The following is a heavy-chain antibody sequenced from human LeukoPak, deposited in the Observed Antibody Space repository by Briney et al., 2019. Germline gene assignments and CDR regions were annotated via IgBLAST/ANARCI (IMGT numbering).Heavy chain of an antibody. V-gene: IGHV4-59*08. CDR1: GGSISSHY. J-gene: IGHJ6*02. Sequence: SETLSLTCTVSGGSISSHYWSWIRQPPGKGLEGMGYIYYSGSTNYNPSLKSRVTISVDTSKNQFSLKLISLTAADTGVYYCARSEEGYYYYGMEVWGQGTTVTVSS. CDR2: IYYSGST. D-gene: IGHD1-14*01. CDR3: ARSEEGYYYYGMEV.